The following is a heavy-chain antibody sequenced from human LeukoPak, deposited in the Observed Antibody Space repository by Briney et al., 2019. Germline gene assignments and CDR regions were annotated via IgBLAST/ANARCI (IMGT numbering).Heavy chain of an antibody. CDR3: TRGQYFFDY. J-gene: IGHJ4*02. D-gene: IGHD4-11*01. CDR1: GDSVSNNNAA. Sequence: SQTLSLTCAISGDSVSNNNAAWNWIRQSPSRGLEWLGRTYYRSRWYNDYAVSVKSRITINPDTSRNQFSLQLNSVTPEDTAMYYCTRGQYFFDYWGQGTLVTVSS. CDR2: TYYRSRWYN. V-gene: IGHV6-1*01.